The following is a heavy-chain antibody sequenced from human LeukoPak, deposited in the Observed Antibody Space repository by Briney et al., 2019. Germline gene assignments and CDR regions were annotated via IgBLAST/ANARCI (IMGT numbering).Heavy chain of an antibody. Sequence: GESLKISCKGSGYSVTSYWIGWVRQMPGRGLEWMGIIYPGDSDTRYSPSFQGQVTISADKSISTAYLQWSSLKASDTGIYYCARVGRLAAGAGDSWGQGTMVTVSS. CDR3: ARVGRLAAGAGDS. D-gene: IGHD6-13*01. J-gene: IGHJ4*02. V-gene: IGHV5-51*01. CDR2: IYPGDSDT. CDR1: GYSVTSYW.